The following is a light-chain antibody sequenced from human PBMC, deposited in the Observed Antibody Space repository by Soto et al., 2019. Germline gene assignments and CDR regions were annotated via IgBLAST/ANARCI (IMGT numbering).Light chain of an antibody. J-gene: IGLJ2*01. Sequence: QSVLTQPPSASGTPGQRVTISCSGSSSNIGTYTVNWYQQVPGTAPKLLIYSNNQRPSGVPDRFSGSKSGTSASLAISGLQAEDEADYYCAAWDASLNGVIFGGGTKLTVL. CDR2: SNN. CDR1: SSNIGTYT. CDR3: AAWDASLNGVI. V-gene: IGLV1-44*01.